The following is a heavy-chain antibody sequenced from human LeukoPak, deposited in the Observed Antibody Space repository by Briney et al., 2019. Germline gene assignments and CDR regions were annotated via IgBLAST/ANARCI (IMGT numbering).Heavy chain of an antibody. D-gene: IGHD3-22*01. CDR1: GFTFSSYG. Sequence: GGSLRLSCAASGFTFSSYGMHWVRQAPGKGLEWVAVISYDGSNKYYADSVKGRFTISRDNSKNTLYLQMNSLRAEDTAVYYCANLLYYYDSSNDHWGQGTLVTVSS. CDR3: ANLLYYYDSSNDH. J-gene: IGHJ5*02. CDR2: ISYDGSNK. V-gene: IGHV3-30*18.